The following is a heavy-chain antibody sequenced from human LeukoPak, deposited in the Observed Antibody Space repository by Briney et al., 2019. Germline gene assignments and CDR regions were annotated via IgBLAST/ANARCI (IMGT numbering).Heavy chain of an antibody. CDR2: IRSKTYGETT. J-gene: IGHJ3*02. CDR3: TRAGQWLADI. D-gene: IGHD6-19*01. V-gene: IGHV3-49*04. CDR1: GFTFSSYA. Sequence: PGGSLRLSCAASGFTFSSYAMSWVRQAPGKGLEWVSLIRSKTYGETTEYAASVKGRFSISRDDSKSIVYLQMISLKTEDTAVYYCTRAGQWLADIWGQGTMVTVSS.